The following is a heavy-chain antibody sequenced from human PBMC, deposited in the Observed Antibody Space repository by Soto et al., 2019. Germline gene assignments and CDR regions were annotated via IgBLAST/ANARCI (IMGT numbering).Heavy chain of an antibody. Sequence: SETLSLTCTVSSDSISSYYWSWIRQPPGKRLEWIGYISCSGGTDYNPSLKSRVTISGDTSKNQFSLKVSSVTAADTAVYYCARGTSWQLPFDYWGQGTLVTVSS. CDR2: ISCSGGT. D-gene: IGHD6-13*01. CDR1: SDSISSYY. J-gene: IGHJ4*02. CDR3: ARGTSWQLPFDY. V-gene: IGHV4-59*01.